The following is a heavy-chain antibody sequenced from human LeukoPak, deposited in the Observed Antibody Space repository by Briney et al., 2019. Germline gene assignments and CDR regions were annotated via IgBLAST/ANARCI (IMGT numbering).Heavy chain of an antibody. D-gene: IGHD6-13*01. V-gene: IGHV3-23*01. CDR2: ISGSGGGT. CDR3: VAIAAAGPA. J-gene: IGHJ4*02. Sequence: HTGGSLRLSCAASGFTFSSYAMSWVRQAPGKGLEWVSAISGSGGGTYYADSVKGRFTISRDNSKNTLYLQMSSLRAEDTAVYYCVAIAAAGPAWGQGTLVTVSS. CDR1: GFTFSSYA.